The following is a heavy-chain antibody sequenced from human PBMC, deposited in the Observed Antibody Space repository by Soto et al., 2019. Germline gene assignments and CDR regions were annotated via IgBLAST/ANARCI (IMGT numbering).Heavy chain of an antibody. J-gene: IGHJ6*02. Sequence: PGESLKISCKASGYSFTNYWIGWVRQMPGRGLEWMGFIYPDDSDTRYSPPFQGQVTISVDKSIKTAYLQWSSLKASDTAMYYCARSYGDYGGEYYYYGLDVCGQGTSVTVSS. V-gene: IGHV5-51*01. D-gene: IGHD4-17*01. CDR2: IYPDDSDT. CDR3: ARSYGDYGGEYYYYGLDV. CDR1: GYSFTNYW.